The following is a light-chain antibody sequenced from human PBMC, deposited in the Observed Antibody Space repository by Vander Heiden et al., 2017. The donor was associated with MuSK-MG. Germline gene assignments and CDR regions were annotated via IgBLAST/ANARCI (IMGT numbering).Light chain of an antibody. Sequence: QSALTQPASVSGSPGPSITISRTGTSSDVGSYNLFPWSQHPPRQAPQPLIYDVRTLPSGVSNRFSGSKSANTASLTISGLQAEDEAYYYCCSYAGSSVVFGGGTKLTVL. J-gene: IGLJ2*01. CDR2: DVR. V-gene: IGLV2-23*02. CDR1: SSDVGSYNL. CDR3: CSYAGSSVV.